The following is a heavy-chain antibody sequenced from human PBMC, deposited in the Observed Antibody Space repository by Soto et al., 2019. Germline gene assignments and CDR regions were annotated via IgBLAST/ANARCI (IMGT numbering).Heavy chain of an antibody. J-gene: IGHJ5*02. Sequence: SETLSLTCAVYGGSFSGYYWSWIRQPPGKGLEWIGEINHSGSTNYNPSLKSRVTISVDTSKNQFSLKLSSVTAADTAVYYCARVVLGYCSGGSCRNWFDPWGQGTLVTVSS. CDR2: INHSGST. CDR1: GGSFSGYY. V-gene: IGHV4-34*01. CDR3: ARVVLGYCSGGSCRNWFDP. D-gene: IGHD2-15*01.